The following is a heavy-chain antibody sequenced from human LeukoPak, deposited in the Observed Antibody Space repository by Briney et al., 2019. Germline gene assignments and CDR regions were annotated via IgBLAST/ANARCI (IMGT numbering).Heavy chain of an antibody. Sequence: KASETLSLTCTVSGYSISSGYYWGWIRQPPGKGLEWIGSIYHSGSTYYNPSLESRVTISVDTSKNQFSLKLSSVTAADTAVYYCARAPSDSSGYSSYYYYMDVWGKGTTVTVSS. CDR1: GYSISSGYY. CDR3: ARAPSDSSGYSSYYYYMDV. D-gene: IGHD3-22*01. J-gene: IGHJ6*03. CDR2: IYHSGST. V-gene: IGHV4-38-2*02.